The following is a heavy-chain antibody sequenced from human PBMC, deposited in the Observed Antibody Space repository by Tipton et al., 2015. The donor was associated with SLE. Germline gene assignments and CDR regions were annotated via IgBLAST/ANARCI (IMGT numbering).Heavy chain of an antibody. D-gene: IGHD6-13*01. CDR1: GGSIGPYY. J-gene: IGHJ3*02. V-gene: IGHV4-59*01. CDR2: IYFDGNS. Sequence: TLSLTCTVSGGSIGPYYWHWIRQSPGKAFEWIGYIYFDGNSNGRGNYNPSLKSRVTMSVDPSKMQFSLNLNSVTAADTAVYYCARHGRPMGSSWSADAFDIWGQGTMVIVSS. CDR3: ARHGRPMGSSWSADAFDI.